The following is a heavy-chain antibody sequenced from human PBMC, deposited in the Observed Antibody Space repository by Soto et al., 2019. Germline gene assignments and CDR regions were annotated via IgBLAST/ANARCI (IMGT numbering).Heavy chain of an antibody. J-gene: IGHJ5*02. CDR3: AGERGPLNWFDP. Sequence: EVQLVESGGGLVQPGGSLRLSCAASGFTFSSYSMKWVRQAPGKGLEWVSYISSSSSTIYYADSVKGRFTISRDNAKNSLYLQMNSLRDEDTAVYYCAGERGPLNWFDPWGQGTLVTVSS. CDR1: GFTFSSYS. CDR2: ISSSSSTI. V-gene: IGHV3-48*02.